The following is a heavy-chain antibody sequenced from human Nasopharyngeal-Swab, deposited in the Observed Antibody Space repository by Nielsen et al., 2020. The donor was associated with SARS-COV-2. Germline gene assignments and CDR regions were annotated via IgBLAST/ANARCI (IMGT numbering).Heavy chain of an antibody. V-gene: IGHV4-4*07. CDR1: GGSINNYY. CDR3: AREEQSFDY. D-gene: IGHD1-26*01. Sequence: GSLRLSCSVSGGSINNYYWSWIRQPAGKGLEWIGRIYFSGSTNYNPSLKSRVTMSVDMSNNQFSLKLSSVTAAATAVYYCAREEQSFDYWGQGTLVAVSS. J-gene: IGHJ4*02. CDR2: IYFSGST.